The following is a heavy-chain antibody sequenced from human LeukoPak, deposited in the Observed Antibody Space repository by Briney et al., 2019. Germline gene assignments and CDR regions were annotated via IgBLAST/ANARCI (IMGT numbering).Heavy chain of an antibody. Sequence: ETLSLTCTVSDYSINSGNYWGWIRQPPGKGLEWVANINQDGSQSHYLDSVKGRFTISRDNAKNSLYLQLNSLRAEDTAVYYCARDEAAMVGLIDYWGQGTLVTVSS. J-gene: IGHJ4*02. V-gene: IGHV3-7*01. D-gene: IGHD5-18*01. CDR1: DYSINSGNY. CDR3: ARDEAAMVGLIDY. CDR2: INQDGSQS.